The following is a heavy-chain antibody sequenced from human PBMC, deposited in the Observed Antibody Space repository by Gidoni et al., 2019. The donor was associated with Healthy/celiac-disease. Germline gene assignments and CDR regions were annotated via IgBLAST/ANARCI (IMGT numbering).Heavy chain of an antibody. Sequence: QVQLQESGPGLVKPSQTLSPTCPVPGGSISSGGYYWSWIRQHPGKGLEWIGYIYYSGSTYYNPSLKSRVTISVDTSKNQFSLKLSSVTAADTAVYYCARDLRVVRVFDYWGQGTLVTVSS. CDR3: ARDLRVVRVFDY. CDR2: IYYSGST. D-gene: IGHD3-10*01. V-gene: IGHV4-31*03. CDR1: GGSISSGGYY. J-gene: IGHJ4*02.